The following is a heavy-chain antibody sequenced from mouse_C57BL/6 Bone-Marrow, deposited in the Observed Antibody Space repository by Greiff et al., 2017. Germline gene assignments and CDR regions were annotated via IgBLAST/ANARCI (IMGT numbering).Heavy chain of an antibody. V-gene: IGHV5-6*01. CDR1: GFTFSSYG. D-gene: IGHD1-1*01. Sequence: EVQLVESGGDLVKPGGSLKLSCAASGFTFSSYGMSWVRQTPDKRLEWVATISSAGSYTYYPDSVKGRFTFSRDNSQNTPYLPMSSLKSEDTAMYCCARRPEADGSSYGDWYFDVWGTGTTVTVSS. CDR3: ARRPEADGSSYGDWYFDV. J-gene: IGHJ1*03. CDR2: ISSAGSYT.